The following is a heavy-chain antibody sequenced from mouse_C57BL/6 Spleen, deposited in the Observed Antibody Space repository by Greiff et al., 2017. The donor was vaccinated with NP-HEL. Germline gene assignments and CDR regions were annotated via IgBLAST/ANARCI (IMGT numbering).Heavy chain of an antibody. J-gene: IGHJ3*01. D-gene: IGHD4-1*01. V-gene: IGHV1-18*01. CDR3: ARRGLGPWFAY. Sequence: VQLQQSGPELVKPGASVKIPCKASGYTFTDYNMDWVKQSHGKSLEWIGDINPNNGGTIYNQKFKGKATLTVDKSSSTAYMELRSLTSEDTAVYYCARRGLGPWFAYWGQGTLVTVSA. CDR1: GYTFTDYN. CDR2: INPNNGGT.